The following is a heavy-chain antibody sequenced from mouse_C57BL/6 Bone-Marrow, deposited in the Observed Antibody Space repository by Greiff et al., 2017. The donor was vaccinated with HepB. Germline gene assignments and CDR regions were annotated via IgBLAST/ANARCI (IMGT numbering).Heavy chain of an antibody. CDR3: ARSGYYGGRVDY. CDR1: GYTFTSYW. V-gene: IGHV1-55*01. CDR2: IYPGSGST. J-gene: IGHJ2*01. Sequence: QVHVKQSGAELVKPGASVKMSCKASGYTFTSYWITWVKQRPGQGLEWIGDIYPGSGSTNYNEKFKSKATLTVDTSSSTAYMQLSSLTSEDSAVYYCARSGYYGGRVDYWGQGTTLTVSS. D-gene: IGHD1-1*01.